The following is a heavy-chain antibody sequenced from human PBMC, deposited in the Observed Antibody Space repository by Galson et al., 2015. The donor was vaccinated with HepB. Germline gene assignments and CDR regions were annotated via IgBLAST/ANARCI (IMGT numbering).Heavy chain of an antibody. D-gene: IGHD3-9*01. J-gene: IGHJ4*02. CDR3: ARALRYFDWLSTRPGDY. CDR2: INPSGGST. Sequence: SVKVSCKASGYTFTSYYMHWVRQAPGQGLEWMGIINPSGGSTSYAQKFQGRVTMTRDTSTSTVYMELSSLRSEDTAVYYCARALRYFDWLSTRPGDYWGQGTLVTVSS. V-gene: IGHV1-46*01. CDR1: GYTFTSYY.